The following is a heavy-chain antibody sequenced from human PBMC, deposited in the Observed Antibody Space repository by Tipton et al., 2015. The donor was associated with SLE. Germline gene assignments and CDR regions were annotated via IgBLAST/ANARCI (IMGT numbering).Heavy chain of an antibody. CDR1: GGSISSHY. Sequence: TLSLTCTVSGGSISSHYWGWIRQPPGKGLEWIGSIYHSGSTYYNPSLKSRVTISVDTSKNQFSLKLSSVTAADTAVYYCARDLDGGGYYYGMDVWGQGTTVTVSS. J-gene: IGHJ6*02. V-gene: IGHV4-38-2*02. CDR2: IYHSGST. CDR3: ARDLDGGGYYYGMDV. D-gene: IGHD3/OR15-3a*01.